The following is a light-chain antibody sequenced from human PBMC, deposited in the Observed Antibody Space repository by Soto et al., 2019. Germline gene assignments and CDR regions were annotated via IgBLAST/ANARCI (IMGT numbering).Light chain of an antibody. CDR2: LNSDGSY. CDR1: SGHSSYA. J-gene: IGLJ3*02. Sequence: QPVLTQSPSASASLGASVKLTCTLSSGHSSYAIAWHQQQPEKGPRYLMKLNSDGSYTKGDGIPDRFSGSSSGAERYLTISSLQPEDEADYYCQTWGTGFQVFGGGTQLTVL. CDR3: QTWGTGFQV. V-gene: IGLV4-69*01.